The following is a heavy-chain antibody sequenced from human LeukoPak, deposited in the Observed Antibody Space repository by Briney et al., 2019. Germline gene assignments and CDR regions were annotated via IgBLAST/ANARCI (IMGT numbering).Heavy chain of an antibody. CDR1: GFTFSSYA. J-gene: IGHJ6*02. CDR3: ARDPGSGWYLSYYGMDV. V-gene: IGHV3-30-3*01. CDR2: ISYDGSNK. Sequence: GGSLRLSCAASGFTFSSYAMRWVRQAPGKGLEWVAVISYDGSNKYYADSVKGRFTISRDNSKNTLYLQMNSLRAEDTAVYYCARDPGSGWYLSYYGMDVWGQGTTVTVSS. D-gene: IGHD6-19*01.